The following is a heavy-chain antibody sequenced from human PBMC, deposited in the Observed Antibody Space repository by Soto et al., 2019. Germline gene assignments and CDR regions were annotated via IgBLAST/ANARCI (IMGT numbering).Heavy chain of an antibody. Sequence: SETLSLTCAVYGGSFSGYYWSWIRQPPGKGLEWIGEINHSGSTNYNPSLKSRVTISVDTSKNQSSLKLSSVTAADTAVYYCARVGPWISIVVVTGSNWFDPWGQGTLVTVSS. J-gene: IGHJ5*02. CDR2: INHSGST. D-gene: IGHD2-21*02. CDR1: GGSFSGYY. CDR3: ARVGPWISIVVVTGSNWFDP. V-gene: IGHV4-34*01.